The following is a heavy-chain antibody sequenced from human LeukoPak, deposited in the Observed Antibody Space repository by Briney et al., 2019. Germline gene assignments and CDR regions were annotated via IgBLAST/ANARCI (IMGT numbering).Heavy chain of an antibody. CDR1: GGSISSSSYY. J-gene: IGHJ6*04. CDR2: IYYSGST. V-gene: IGHV4-39*07. Sequence: SETLSLTCTVSGGSISSSSYYWGWIRQPPGKGLEWIGSIYYSGSTYYNPSLKSRVTISVDTSKNQFSLKLSSVTATDTAVYYCARAGYSGSDFSVWGKGTTVTISS. CDR3: ARAGYSGSDFSV. D-gene: IGHD5-12*01.